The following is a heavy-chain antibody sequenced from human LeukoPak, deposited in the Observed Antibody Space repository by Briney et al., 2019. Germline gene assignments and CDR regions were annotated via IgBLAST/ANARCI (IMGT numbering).Heavy chain of an antibody. Sequence: SVKVSCKASGGTFSSYAISWVRQAPGQGLEWMGGIIPIFGTANYAQKFQGRVTITADESTSTAYMELSSLRSEDTAVYYCARDPYYYDSSGYYYYYGMDVWGQGTTVTVSS. V-gene: IGHV1-69*13. CDR3: ARDPYYYDSSGYYYYYGMDV. CDR2: IIPIFGTA. CDR1: GGTFSSYA. D-gene: IGHD3-22*01. J-gene: IGHJ6*02.